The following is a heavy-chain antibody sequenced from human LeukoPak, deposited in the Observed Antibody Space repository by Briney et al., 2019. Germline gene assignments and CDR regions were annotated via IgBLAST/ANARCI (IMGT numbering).Heavy chain of an antibody. J-gene: IGHJ6*02. V-gene: IGHV5-51*01. D-gene: IGHD1/OR15-1a*01. CDR1: GYSFTRYW. CDR2: INPGDSDT. CDR3: ARQDVASTGTTYYYAMDV. Sequence: GESLKISCKGSGYSFTRYWIGWVRQKPGKGLEWTGIINPGDSDTRYSPSFQGQVTISADKSISTAYLQWSSLKASDTAMYYCARQDVASTGTTYYYAMDVWGQGTTVTVSS.